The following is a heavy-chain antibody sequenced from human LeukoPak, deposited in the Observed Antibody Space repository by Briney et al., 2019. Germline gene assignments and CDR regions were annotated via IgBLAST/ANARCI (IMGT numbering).Heavy chain of an antibody. D-gene: IGHD2-8*01. J-gene: IGHJ6*03. Sequence: GESLRLSCAASGFTFSSYAMHWVRQAPGKGLEYVSAISSNGGSTYYADSVKGRFTISRDNSKNTLYLQMGSLRAEDMAVYYCARDQMVGGSYYYYYMDVWGKGTTVTVSS. V-gene: IGHV3-64*02. CDR3: ARDQMVGGSYYYYYMDV. CDR2: ISSNGGST. CDR1: GFTFSSYA.